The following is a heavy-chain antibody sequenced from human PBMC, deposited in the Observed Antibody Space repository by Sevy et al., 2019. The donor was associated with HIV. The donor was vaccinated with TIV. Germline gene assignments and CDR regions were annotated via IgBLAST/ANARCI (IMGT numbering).Heavy chain of an antibody. CDR2: ISYDGSKK. Sequence: GGSLRLSCAASGFTFSSYAMHWVRQAPGKGLEWVADISYDGSKKYYAASVKGRLPISRDNSKKTLYLQMNSVRAEDTAVYYCARDLVLWFGELGGSAFDIWGQGTMVTVSS. J-gene: IGHJ3*02. CDR1: GFTFSSYA. CDR3: ARDLVLWFGELGGSAFDI. D-gene: IGHD3-10*01. V-gene: IGHV3-30-3*01.